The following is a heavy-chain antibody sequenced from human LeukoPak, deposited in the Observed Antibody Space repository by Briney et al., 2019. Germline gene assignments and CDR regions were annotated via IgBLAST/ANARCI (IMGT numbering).Heavy chain of an antibody. CDR2: ISTSGGST. J-gene: IGHJ4*02. D-gene: IGHD1-26*01. V-gene: IGHV3-23*01. CDR3: AKVVGPTPYFFDY. Sequence: GGSLRLSCAASGFTFSSYAMSWVRQAPGKGLECVSDISTSGGSTYYADSVKGRFTISRDNSKNTLYLQMNSLRAEDTAVYYCAKVVGPTPYFFDYWGQGTLVTVSS. CDR1: GFTFSSYA.